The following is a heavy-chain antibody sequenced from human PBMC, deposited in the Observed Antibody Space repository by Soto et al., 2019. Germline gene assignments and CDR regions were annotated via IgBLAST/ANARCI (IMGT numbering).Heavy chain of an antibody. CDR2: VKSKTDGGTT. D-gene: IGHD3-22*01. V-gene: IGHV3-15*07. CDR1: GFTFSNAW. Sequence: EVHLVESGGGLVKPGGSLRLSCAASGFTFSNAWINWVRQTPGKGLEWVGRVKSKTDGGTTDFAAPVKGRFAISRDDSKNMVYLEMNSLKTADTAIYYCTTDSYITSIIVRFDYWGHGTLVTVSS. J-gene: IGHJ4*01. CDR3: TTDSYITSIIVRFDY.